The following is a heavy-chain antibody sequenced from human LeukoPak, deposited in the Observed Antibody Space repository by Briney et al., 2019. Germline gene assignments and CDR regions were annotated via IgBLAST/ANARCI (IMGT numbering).Heavy chain of an antibody. Sequence: ASVKVSCKASGGTFSSYTISWVRQAPGQGLEWMGWINPNSGGTNYAQKFQGRVTMTRDTSISTAYMELSRLRSDDTAVYYCAGPYQLLSYDAFDIWGQGTMVTVSS. CDR1: GGTFSSYT. CDR3: AGPYQLLSYDAFDI. D-gene: IGHD2-2*01. V-gene: IGHV1-2*02. CDR2: INPNSGGT. J-gene: IGHJ3*02.